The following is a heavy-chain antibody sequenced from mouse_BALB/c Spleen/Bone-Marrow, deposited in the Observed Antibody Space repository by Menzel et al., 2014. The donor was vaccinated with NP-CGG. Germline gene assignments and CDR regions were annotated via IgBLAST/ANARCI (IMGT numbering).Heavy chain of an antibody. CDR3: ARWGAYFDY. CDR1: GYTFTSYW. CDR2: IDPSDSET. J-gene: IGHJ2*01. V-gene: IGHV1-61*01. Sequence: QVQLQQPGAELVRPGTPVKLSCKASGYTFTSYWMNWVKQRPGRGLEWTGRIDPSDSETHYNQKFKDKATLTVDKSSSTAYIQLSSLTSEDSAVYYCARWGAYFDYWGQGTTLTVSS.